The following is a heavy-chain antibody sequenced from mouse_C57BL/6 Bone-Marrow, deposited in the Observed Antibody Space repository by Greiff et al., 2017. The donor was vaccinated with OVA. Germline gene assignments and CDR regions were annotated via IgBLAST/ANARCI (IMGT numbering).Heavy chain of an antibody. V-gene: IGHV1-64*01. D-gene: IGHD1-1*01. J-gene: IGHJ2*01. CDR1: GYTFTSYW. CDR2: IHPNSGST. CDR3: ARGGTTVVAPGYFDY. Sequence: VQLQQSGAELVKPGASVKLSCKASGYTFTSYWMHWVKQRPGQGLEWIGMIHPNSGSTNYNEKFKSKATLTVDKSSSTAYMQLSSLTSEDSAVYYCARGGTTVVAPGYFDYWGQGTTLTVSS.